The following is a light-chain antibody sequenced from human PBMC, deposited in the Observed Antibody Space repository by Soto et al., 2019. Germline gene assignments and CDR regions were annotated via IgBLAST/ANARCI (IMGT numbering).Light chain of an antibody. CDR2: EVS. CDR1: SSDVGGYNY. V-gene: IGLV2-8*01. J-gene: IGLJ1*01. Sequence: QSALTQPPSASGSPGQSVSISCTGTSSDVGGYNYVSWYQQHPGKAPKLMIYEVSKRPSGVPDRFSGSKSGHTASLTVSGLQAEDEADYYCSSYAASNNFVFGTGTKVTVL. CDR3: SSYAASNNFV.